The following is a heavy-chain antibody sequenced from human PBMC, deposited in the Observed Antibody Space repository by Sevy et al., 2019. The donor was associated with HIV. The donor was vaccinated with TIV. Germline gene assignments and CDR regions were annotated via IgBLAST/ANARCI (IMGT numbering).Heavy chain of an antibody. J-gene: IGHJ3*02. CDR1: GYSFTSYW. CDR3: ARQSVYSSSRPPGAFDI. CDR2: IYPGDSDT. V-gene: IGHV5-51*01. Sequence: GESLKISCKGSGYSFTSYWIGWVRQMPGKGLEWMGIIYPGDSDTRYSPSFQGQVTISADKSISTAYLQWSSLKASDTAMYYCARQSVYSSSRPPGAFDIWGQGTMVTVSS. D-gene: IGHD6-6*01.